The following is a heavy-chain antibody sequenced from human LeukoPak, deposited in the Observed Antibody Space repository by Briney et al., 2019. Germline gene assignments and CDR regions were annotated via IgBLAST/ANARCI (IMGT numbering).Heavy chain of an antibody. CDR3: AKVLGFGEDYYGMDV. CDR2: ISGSGGST. D-gene: IGHD3-10*01. Sequence: GGSLRLSCAASGFTFGSYAMSWVRQAPGKGLEWVSAISGSGGSTYYADSVKGRFTISRDNSKNTLYLQMNSLRAEDTAVYYCAKVLGFGEDYYGMDVWGQGTTVTVSS. J-gene: IGHJ6*02. V-gene: IGHV3-23*01. CDR1: GFTFGSYA.